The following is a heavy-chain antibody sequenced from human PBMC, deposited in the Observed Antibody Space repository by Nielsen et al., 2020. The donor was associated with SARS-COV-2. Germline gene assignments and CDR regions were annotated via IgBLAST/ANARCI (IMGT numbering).Heavy chain of an antibody. J-gene: IGHJ5*02. V-gene: IGHV3-30*18. CDR1: GFTFSSYG. Sequence: GESLRLSCAASGFTFSSYGMHWVRQAPGKGLEWVAVISYDGSNKYYADSVKGRFTISRDNSKNTLYLQMNSLRAEDTAVYYCAKGSSGWYVNWFDPWGQGTLVTVSS. CDR2: ISYDGSNK. D-gene: IGHD6-19*01. CDR3: AKGSSGWYVNWFDP.